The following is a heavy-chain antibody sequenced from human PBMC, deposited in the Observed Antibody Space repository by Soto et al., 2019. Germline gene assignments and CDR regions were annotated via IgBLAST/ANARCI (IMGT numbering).Heavy chain of an antibody. CDR1: GGSVSSGGYY. CDR3: ARGNSGYDFLYYFDY. J-gene: IGHJ4*02. Sequence: QVQLQESGPGLVKPSQTLSLTCTVSGGSVSSGGYYWSWIRQHPGKGLEWIGYIYYSGSTYYNPSLKSRVTISVDTSKNQFSLKLSSVTAADTAVYYCARGNSGYDFLYYFDYWGQGTLVTVSS. V-gene: IGHV4-31*03. CDR2: IYYSGST. D-gene: IGHD5-12*01.